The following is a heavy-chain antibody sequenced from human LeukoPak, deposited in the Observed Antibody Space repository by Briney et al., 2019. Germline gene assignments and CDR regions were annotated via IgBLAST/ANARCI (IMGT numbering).Heavy chain of an antibody. CDR2: FGESGSST. CDR1: GFTFSSYA. V-gene: IGHV3-23*01. Sequence: GGSPRLSCVASGFTFSSYAMTWVRQAPGKGLEWVSTFGESGSSTYYADFVKGRFTIYRDNSKNSVYLQMNSLRVEDTAIYYCAKGRWGDVWGKGTTVTVSS. J-gene: IGHJ6*04. D-gene: IGHD7-27*01. CDR3: AKGRWGDV.